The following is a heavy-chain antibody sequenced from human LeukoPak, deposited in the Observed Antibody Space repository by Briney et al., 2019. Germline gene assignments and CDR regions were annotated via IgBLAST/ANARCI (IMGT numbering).Heavy chain of an antibody. CDR1: GFTFSTYT. V-gene: IGHV3-21*01. Sequence: GGSLRLSCATSGFTFSTYTMNWIRQAPGKGLEWVSSIGTSSSSIYYADSVRGRFTISRDNARNSLYLQMSSLRAEDTAVYYCARDGTAPGLYFDLWGQGTLVTVSS. CDR2: IGTSSSSI. CDR3: ARDGTAPGLYFDL. J-gene: IGHJ4*01. D-gene: IGHD6-13*01.